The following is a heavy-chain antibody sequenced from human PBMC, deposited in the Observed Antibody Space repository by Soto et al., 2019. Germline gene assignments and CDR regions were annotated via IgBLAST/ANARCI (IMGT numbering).Heavy chain of an antibody. J-gene: IGHJ6*02. CDR3: ASNKWLVQGYYYYGMDV. V-gene: IGHV3-48*03. CDR1: GFTFSSYE. CDR2: ISSSGSTI. D-gene: IGHD6-19*01. Sequence: VGSLRLSCAASGFTFSSYEMNWVRQAPGKGLEWVSYISSSGSTIYYADSVKGRFTTSRDNAKNSLYLQMNSLRAEDTAVYYCASNKWLVQGYYYYGMDVWGQGTTVTSP.